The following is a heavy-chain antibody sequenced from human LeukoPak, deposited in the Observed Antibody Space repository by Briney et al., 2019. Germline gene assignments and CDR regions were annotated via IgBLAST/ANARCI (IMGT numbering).Heavy chain of an antibody. D-gene: IGHD3-10*02. CDR3: ARDITSLGEPQEIDY. J-gene: IGHJ4*02. CDR2: ISAYNGNT. CDR1: GYTFTSYG. V-gene: IGHV1-18*01. Sequence: GASVKVSCKASGYTFTSYGISWVRQAPGQGLEWMGWISAYNGNTNYAQKLQGRVTMTTDTSTSTAYMELRSLRSDDTAVYYCARDITSLGEPQEIDYWGQGTLVTVSS.